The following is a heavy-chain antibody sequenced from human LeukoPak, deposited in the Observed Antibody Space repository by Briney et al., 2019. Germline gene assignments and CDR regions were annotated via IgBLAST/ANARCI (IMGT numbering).Heavy chain of an antibody. Sequence: GGSLRLSCAASGFTVSSNYMSWVRQAPGEGLGWVSVIYSGGNTCYADSVKGRFTISRDNSKNTLYLQMNSLRAEDTAVYYCARSVSSAWSPFDYWGQGTLVTVSS. CDR3: ARSVSSAWSPFDY. CDR1: GFTVSSNY. J-gene: IGHJ4*02. V-gene: IGHV3-53*05. D-gene: IGHD6-13*01. CDR2: IYSGGNT.